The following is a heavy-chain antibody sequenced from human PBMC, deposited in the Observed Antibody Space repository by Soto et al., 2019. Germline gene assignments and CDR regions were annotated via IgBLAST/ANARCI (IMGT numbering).Heavy chain of an antibody. Sequence: PGGSLRLSCVASGFSFSSYGMHWVRQAPGKGLEWVAVISYDGSNKYYADSVKGRFTISRDSSKNTLYLQMNSLRAEDTAVYYCAKIAVDGETNYYVMDVWGQGTTVTVSS. D-gene: IGHD6-19*01. CDR1: GFSFSSYG. CDR2: ISYDGSNK. V-gene: IGHV3-30*18. J-gene: IGHJ6*02. CDR3: AKIAVDGETNYYVMDV.